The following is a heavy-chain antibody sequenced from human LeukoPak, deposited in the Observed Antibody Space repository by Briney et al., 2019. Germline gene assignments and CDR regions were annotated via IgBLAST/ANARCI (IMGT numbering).Heavy chain of an antibody. CDR3: ARASYGSGSYTPAFDI. CDR2: IKQDGSEK. J-gene: IGHJ3*02. V-gene: IGHV3-7*01. Sequence: AGGSLRLPCAASGFTFSSYWMSWVRQAPGKGLEWVANIKQDGSEKYYVDSVKGRFTISRDNAKNSLYLQMNSLRAEDTAVYYCARASYGSGSYTPAFDIWGQGTMVTVSS. CDR1: GFTFSSYW. D-gene: IGHD3-10*01.